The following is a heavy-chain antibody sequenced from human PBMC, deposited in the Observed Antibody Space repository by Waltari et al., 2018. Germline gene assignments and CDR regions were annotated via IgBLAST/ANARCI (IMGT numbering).Heavy chain of an antibody. J-gene: IGHJ6*02. CDR2: IIPIFGTA. Sequence: QVQLVQSGAEVKKPGSSVKVSCKASGGTFSSYAISWVQQAPGQGLEWMGRIIPIFGTASYAQKFQGRVTITADKSTSTAYMELSSLRSEDTAVYYCAREGNFVVVVAATDYGMDVWGQGTTVTVSS. V-gene: IGHV1-69*08. D-gene: IGHD2-15*01. CDR3: AREGNFVVVVAATDYGMDV. CDR1: GGTFSSYA.